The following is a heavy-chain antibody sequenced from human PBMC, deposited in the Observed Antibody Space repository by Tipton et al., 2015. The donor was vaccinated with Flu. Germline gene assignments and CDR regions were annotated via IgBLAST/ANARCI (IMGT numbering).Heavy chain of an antibody. Sequence: GLVKPSETLSLTCVVSGYYITGGHFWGWVRQPAGKGLEWLGSIYRDGTTSFNPSLKSRLSMSVDTSNDHFTLRLNAVTASDTAVYYCARLDVSAWLGWDFWGQGTLVTVS. J-gene: IGHJ4*02. CDR3: ARLDVSAWLGWDF. CDR2: IYRDGTT. CDR1: GYYITGGHF. D-gene: IGHD6-19*01. V-gene: IGHV4-38-2*01.